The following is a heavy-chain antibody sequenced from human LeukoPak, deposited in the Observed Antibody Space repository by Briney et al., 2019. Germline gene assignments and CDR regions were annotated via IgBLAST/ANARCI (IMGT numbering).Heavy chain of an antibody. V-gene: IGHV1-18*04. D-gene: IGHD6-19*01. Sequence: ASVSVSCKASGYTFSNYGISWVRQAPGQGLEWMGWISMDNGDINYAQKFQGRVTMSTDTMTADTSTSTAYMELRSLRSDDTAVYYCASRPSSGPDYWGQGTLVTVSS. J-gene: IGHJ4*02. CDR3: ASRPSSGPDY. CDR1: GYTFSNYG. CDR2: ISMDNGDI.